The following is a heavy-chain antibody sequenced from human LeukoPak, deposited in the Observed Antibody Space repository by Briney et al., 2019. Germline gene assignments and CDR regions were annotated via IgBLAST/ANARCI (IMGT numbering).Heavy chain of an antibody. CDR1: GFTFGDYA. J-gene: IGHJ4*02. D-gene: IGHD2-2*01. CDR3: TRAPAALFDY. CDR2: IRSKAYGGTT. Sequence: GRSLRLSCTASGFTFGDYAMSWVRQAPGKGLEWVGFIRSKAYGGTTEYAASVQGRFTISRDDSKSIAYLQMNSLKTEDTAVYYCTRAPAALFDYWGQGTLVTVSS. V-gene: IGHV3-49*04.